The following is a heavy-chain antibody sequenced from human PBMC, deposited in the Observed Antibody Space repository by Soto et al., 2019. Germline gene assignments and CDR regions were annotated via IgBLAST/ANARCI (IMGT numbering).Heavy chain of an antibody. CDR3: ARGVAVVVEQNAFDI. CDR1: GGAISSGGYY. J-gene: IGHJ3*02. Sequence: TLSLTRTVSGGAISSGGYYWSWIRQHPGKGLEWIGYIYYSGSTYYNPSLKSRVTISVDTSKNQFSLKLSSVTAADTAVYYCARGVAVVVEQNAFDIWGQGTMVTVSS. D-gene: IGHD2-15*01. V-gene: IGHV4-31*03. CDR2: IYYSGST.